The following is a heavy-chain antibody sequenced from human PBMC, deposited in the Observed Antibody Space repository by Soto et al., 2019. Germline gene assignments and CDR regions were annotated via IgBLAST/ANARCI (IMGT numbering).Heavy chain of an antibody. V-gene: IGHV4-61*08. CDR2: TYYAGST. J-gene: IGHJ4*02. Sequence: PSETLSLTCAVSGGSISSGGYSWSWIRQPPGRGLEWIGFTYYAGSTKYNPSLNSRVTISVDTSKNQFSLTVTSVTAADTAVYYCARRLVATETFDYWGQATLVTVSS. CDR1: GGSISSGGYS. CDR3: ARRLVATETFDY. D-gene: IGHD5-12*01.